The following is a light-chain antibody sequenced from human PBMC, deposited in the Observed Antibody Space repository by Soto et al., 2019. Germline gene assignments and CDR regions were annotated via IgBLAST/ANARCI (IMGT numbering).Light chain of an antibody. CDR2: SNN. CDR1: SSNIGSNI. Sequence: QPVLTQPPSASGTPGQRVTISCSGSSSNIGSNIVNWYQQFPGTAPKLLIYSNNQRPSGVPDRFSDSKSGTSASLAISGLQSEDEADYYCAAWDDSLNGVIFGGGTQLTVL. CDR3: AAWDDSLNGVI. V-gene: IGLV1-44*01. J-gene: IGLJ2*01.